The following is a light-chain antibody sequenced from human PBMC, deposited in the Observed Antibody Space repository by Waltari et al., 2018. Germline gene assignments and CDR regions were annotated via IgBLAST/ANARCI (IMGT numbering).Light chain of an antibody. CDR2: TAS. Sequence: DIQMTQSPLFLSASVGDTVAISCRASQSINNFLSWYQQRPGRAPKLIIYTASNLQGGVSSRFSGSGSGTDFTLTITSLQPEDFATYYCQQSYSSHTFGQGTRLDIK. V-gene: IGKV1-39*01. J-gene: IGKJ5*01. CDR3: QQSYSSHT. CDR1: QSINNF.